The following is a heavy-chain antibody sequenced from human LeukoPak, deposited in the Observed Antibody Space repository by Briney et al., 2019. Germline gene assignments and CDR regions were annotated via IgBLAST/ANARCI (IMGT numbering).Heavy chain of an antibody. Sequence: LSGGSLRLSCAASGFTLSSYGMHWVRQAPGKGLEWVAFIRDDGSKKHYADSVKGRFTLSRDDSKNTLYLQMNSLRVEDTAVYYCAKEQYARSTTVTMFDYWGQGTLVTVSS. CDR2: IRDDGSKK. J-gene: IGHJ4*02. D-gene: IGHD4-17*01. CDR3: AKEQYARSTTVTMFDY. CDR1: GFTLSSYG. V-gene: IGHV3-30*02.